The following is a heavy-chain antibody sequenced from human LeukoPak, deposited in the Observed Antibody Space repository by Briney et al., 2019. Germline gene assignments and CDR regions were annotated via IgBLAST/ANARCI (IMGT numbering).Heavy chain of an antibody. Sequence: GGSLRLSCAASGFTFSSYAMSRVRQAPGKGLEWVSAISGSGGSTYYADSVKGRFTISRDNSKNTLYLQMNSLRAEDTAVYYCAIRGDCSSTSCYPPFDYWGQGTLVTVSS. CDR1: GFTFSSYA. CDR3: AIRGDCSSTSCYPPFDY. J-gene: IGHJ4*02. CDR2: ISGSGGST. V-gene: IGHV3-23*01. D-gene: IGHD2-2*01.